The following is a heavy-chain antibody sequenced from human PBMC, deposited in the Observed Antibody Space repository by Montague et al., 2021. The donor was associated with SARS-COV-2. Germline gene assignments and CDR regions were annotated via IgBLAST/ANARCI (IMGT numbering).Heavy chain of an antibody. CDR3: ARGRPVQGLSRHCASISSGALDI. Sequence: SETLSLTCAVTRASFIHYYWTWIRQSPGKGLEWIGEVNPGGAPIYTPSLKSRVTISLSTSKKQISLKLTSVTVADTAVFFCARGRPVQGLSRHCASISSGALDIWAQGSLVIVSS. D-gene: IGHD3-16*02. V-gene: IGHV4-34*01. J-gene: IGHJ3*02. CDR2: VNPGGAP. CDR1: RASFIHYY.